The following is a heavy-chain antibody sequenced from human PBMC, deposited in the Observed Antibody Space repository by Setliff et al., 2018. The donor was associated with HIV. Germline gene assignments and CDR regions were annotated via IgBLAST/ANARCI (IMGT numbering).Heavy chain of an antibody. CDR2: ISGSGGST. D-gene: IGHD6-19*01. CDR3: AKGDSSGWYPPGYFDL. Sequence: PVGSLRLSCAACGFTFSNYAMNWVRQAPGKGLEWVSAISGSGGSTYYADSMKGRFTISRDNSKNTLYLQMNSLRAEDTAVCHCAKGDSSGWYPPGYFDLWGRGTLVTVSS. V-gene: IGHV3-23*01. CDR1: GFTFSNYA. J-gene: IGHJ2*01.